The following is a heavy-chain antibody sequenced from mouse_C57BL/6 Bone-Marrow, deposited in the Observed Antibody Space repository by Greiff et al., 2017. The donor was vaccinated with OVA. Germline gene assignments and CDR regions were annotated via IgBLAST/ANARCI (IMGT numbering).Heavy chain of an antibody. D-gene: IGHD1-1*01. CDR3: ARDYYGSSYVYYFDY. J-gene: IGHJ2*01. V-gene: IGHV3-5*01. CDR2: IYYSGTI. Sequence: VQLKESGPGLVKPSQTVFLTCTVTGISITTGNYRWSWIRQFPGNKLEWIGYIYYSGTITYNPSLTSRTTITRDTPKNQFFLEMNSLTAEDTATYYCARDYYGSSYVYYFDYWGQGTTLTVSS. CDR1: GISITTGNYR.